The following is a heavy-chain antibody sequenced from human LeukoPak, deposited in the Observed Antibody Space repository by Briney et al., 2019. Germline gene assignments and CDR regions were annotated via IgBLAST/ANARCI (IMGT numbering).Heavy chain of an antibody. CDR2: INGDGSVT. V-gene: IGHV3-74*01. D-gene: IGHD6-13*01. CDR3: ARDRWYALDV. CDR1: GFSIRDYW. Sequence: SGGSLRLSCAASGFSIRDYWLHWVRQAPGKGLVWVSHINGDGSVTTYADSVKGRITISRDDAKNTVYLQMNSLRAEDTAVYYCARDRWYALDVWGQGTTVTVSS. J-gene: IGHJ6*02.